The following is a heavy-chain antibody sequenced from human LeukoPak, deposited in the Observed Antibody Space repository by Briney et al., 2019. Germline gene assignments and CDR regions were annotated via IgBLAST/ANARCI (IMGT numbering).Heavy chain of an antibody. J-gene: IGHJ5*02. Sequence: PSETLSLTCTVSGGSISSYYWSWIRPPPGKGLEWIGYIYYSGSTNYNPSLKSRVTISVDTSKNQFSLKLSSVTTADTAVYYCARMRKWNSSGYSKFDPWGQGTLVTVSS. CDR1: GGSISSYY. CDR3: ARMRKWNSSGYSKFDP. D-gene: IGHD3-22*01. V-gene: IGHV4-59*01. CDR2: IYYSGST.